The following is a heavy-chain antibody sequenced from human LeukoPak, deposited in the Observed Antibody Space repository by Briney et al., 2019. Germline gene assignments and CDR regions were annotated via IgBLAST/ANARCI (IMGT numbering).Heavy chain of an antibody. Sequence: HPGGSLRLSCAASGFTVSSNYMSWVRQAPGKGLEWVSVIYSGGSTYYADSVKGRFTISRDNSKNTLYLQMNSLRAEDTAVYYCASRGPWVEITGGYARGFDYWGQGTLVTVSS. D-gene: IGHD5-12*01. J-gene: IGHJ4*02. CDR3: ASRGPWVEITGGYARGFDY. CDR2: IYSGGST. CDR1: GFTVSSNY. V-gene: IGHV3-66*01.